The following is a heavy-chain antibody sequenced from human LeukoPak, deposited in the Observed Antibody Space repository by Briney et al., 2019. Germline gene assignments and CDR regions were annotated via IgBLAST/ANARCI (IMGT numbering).Heavy chain of an antibody. V-gene: IGHV4-39*01. CDR1: GGSISSSSYY. Sequence: SETLSLTCTVSGGSISSSSYYWGWIRQPPGKGLEWIGSIYYSGSTYYNPSLKSRVTISVDTSKNQFSLKLSSVTAADTAVYYCARTVVVGYAFDTWGQGTMVTVSS. D-gene: IGHD2-15*01. J-gene: IGHJ3*02. CDR3: ARTVVVGYAFDT. CDR2: IYYSGST.